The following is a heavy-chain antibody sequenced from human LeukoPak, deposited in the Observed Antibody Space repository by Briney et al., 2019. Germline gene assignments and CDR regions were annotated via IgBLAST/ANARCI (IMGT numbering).Heavy chain of an antibody. D-gene: IGHD7-27*01. V-gene: IGHV4-59*01. CDR3: ARSGAMYTPSRYGMDV. J-gene: IGHJ6*02. Sequence: SETLSLTCTVSGGSISSYYWSWIRQPPGKGLEWLGYIYYSGSTNYNPSLKSRVTISVDTSKNQFSLKLSSVTAADTAVYYCARSGAMYTPSRYGMDVWGQGTTVTVSS. CDR1: GGSISSYY. CDR2: IYYSGST.